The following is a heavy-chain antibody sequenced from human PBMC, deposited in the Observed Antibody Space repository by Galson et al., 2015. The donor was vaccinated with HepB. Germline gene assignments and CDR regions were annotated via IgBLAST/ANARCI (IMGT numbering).Heavy chain of an antibody. CDR2: ISGSGGTT. D-gene: IGHD3-16*01. J-gene: IGHJ4*02. CDR3: AKTVASGDFGY. V-gene: IGHV3-23*01. Sequence: SLRLSCAASGFTFSSYAMSWVRQAPGKGLEWVSTISGSGGTTYYGDAVKGRFTISRDNSRNTLYLQMSSLRAEDTAVYYCAKTVASGDFGYWGQGTLVTVSS. CDR1: GFTFSSYA.